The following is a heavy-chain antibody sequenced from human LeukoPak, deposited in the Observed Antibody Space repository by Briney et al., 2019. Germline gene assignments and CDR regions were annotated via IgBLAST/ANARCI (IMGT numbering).Heavy chain of an antibody. CDR3: ARLWTGTIDY. J-gene: IGHJ4*02. CDR2: IRSKTNNYAT. Sequence: PGGSLRLSCAASGFTFSGSAMHWVRQSSGRGLEWVGRIRSKTNNYATAYGASVKGRFTISRDDPKNTAYLQMNSLQTEDTAVYYCARLWTGTIDYWGQGTLVTVSS. CDR1: GFTFSGSA. D-gene: IGHD1-1*01. V-gene: IGHV3-73*01.